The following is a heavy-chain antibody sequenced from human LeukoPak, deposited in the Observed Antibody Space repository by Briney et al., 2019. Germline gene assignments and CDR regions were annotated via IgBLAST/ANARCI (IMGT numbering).Heavy chain of an antibody. CDR3: ARHPPRYGYGMDV. D-gene: IGHD5-18*01. V-gene: IGHV4-59*08. J-gene: IGHJ6*02. CDR1: GGSISSYY. CDR2: IYYSGST. Sequence: SETLSLTCSVSGGSISSYYWSWIRQPPGKGLEWIGNIYYSGSTNYNPSLKSRVTISVDTSKNQFSLKLSSVTAADTAVYYCARHPPRYGYGMDVWGQGTTVTVSS.